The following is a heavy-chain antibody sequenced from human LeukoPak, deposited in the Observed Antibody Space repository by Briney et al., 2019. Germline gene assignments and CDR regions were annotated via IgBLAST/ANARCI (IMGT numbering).Heavy chain of an antibody. V-gene: IGHV4-59*08. Sequence: SETLSLTCTVSGGSISSYYWSWIRQPPGKGLEWIGYIYYSGSTSYKPSLKSRVTISVDTSKNQFSLKLTSVTAADTAVYYCARNLVGAPRYFDFWGQGTLVTVSS. CDR1: GGSISSYY. CDR3: ARNLVGAPRYFDF. D-gene: IGHD1-26*01. CDR2: IYYSGST. J-gene: IGHJ4*02.